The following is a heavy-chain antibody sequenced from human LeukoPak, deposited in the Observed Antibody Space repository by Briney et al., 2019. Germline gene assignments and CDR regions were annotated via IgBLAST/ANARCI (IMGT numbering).Heavy chain of an antibody. CDR3: ARDGFYSGSYYRFDY. D-gene: IGHD1-26*01. Sequence: GASVKVFCKASGGTFSSYAISWVRQAPGQGLEWMGRIIPILGIANYAQKFQGRVTITADKSTSTAYMELSSLRSEDTAVYYCARDGFYSGSYYRFDYWGQGTLVTVSS. CDR2: IIPILGIA. CDR1: GGTFSSYA. J-gene: IGHJ4*02. V-gene: IGHV1-69*04.